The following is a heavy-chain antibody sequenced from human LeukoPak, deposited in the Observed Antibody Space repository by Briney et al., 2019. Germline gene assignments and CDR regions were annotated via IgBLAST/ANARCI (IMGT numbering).Heavy chain of an antibody. CDR2: IIPIFGTA. CDR1: GGTFSSYA. V-gene: IGHV1-69*06. Sequence: GASVKVSCKASGGTFSSYAISWVRQAPGQGLEWMGGIIPIFGTANYAQKFQGRVTITADKSTSTAYMELSSLRSEDTAVYYCARGARDSSSSRPYYYYYMDVWGKGTTVTVSS. D-gene: IGHD6-6*01. CDR3: ARGARDSSSSRPYYYYYMDV. J-gene: IGHJ6*03.